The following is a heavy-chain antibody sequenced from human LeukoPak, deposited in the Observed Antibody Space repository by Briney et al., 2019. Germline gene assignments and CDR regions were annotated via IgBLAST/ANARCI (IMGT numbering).Heavy chain of an antibody. CDR1: GFTFSNAW. J-gene: IGHJ1*01. Sequence: GGSLRLSCAASGFTFSNAWMSWVRQAPGKGLEWVGRITSKTDGGTTDYAAPVKGRFTILTDDSKNTLYLQMNSLKTEDSAVYYCTTDPLGYCSSTTCYAYFQHWGHGTLVTVSS. D-gene: IGHD2-2*01. V-gene: IGHV3-15*01. CDR3: TTDPLGYCSSTTCYAYFQH. CDR2: ITSKTDGGTT.